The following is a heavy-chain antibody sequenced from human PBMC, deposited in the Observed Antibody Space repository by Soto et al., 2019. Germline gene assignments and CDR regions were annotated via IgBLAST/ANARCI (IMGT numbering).Heavy chain of an antibody. Sequence: QLQLQESGPGLVKSSETLSLTCTVSGGPLSSFDYYWGWIRHPPGKGLEWIGSITYSGSTYSNPSLKSRVTISVDASKSHFSLNVTSVTAADTAVYSGVRPAMASLVGAAMDAWGQGTTGTVSS. V-gene: IGHV4-39*02. CDR3: VRPAMASLVGAAMDA. CDR2: ITYSGST. CDR1: GGPLSSFDYY. D-gene: IGHD2-15*01. J-gene: IGHJ6*02.